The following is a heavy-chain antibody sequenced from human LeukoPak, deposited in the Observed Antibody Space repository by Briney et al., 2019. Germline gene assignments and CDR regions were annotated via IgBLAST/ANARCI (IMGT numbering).Heavy chain of an antibody. D-gene: IGHD6-19*01. Sequence: GGSLRLSCAASGFTFSNYAMNWVRQAPGKGLKWVSGISGSGESTDYADSVKGRFTISRDTSKNTLYLQMNSLRADDTAVYYCAREHSSGYGAFDIWGQGTMVTVSS. CDR3: AREHSSGYGAFDI. J-gene: IGHJ3*02. CDR2: ISGSGEST. CDR1: GFTFSNYA. V-gene: IGHV3-23*01.